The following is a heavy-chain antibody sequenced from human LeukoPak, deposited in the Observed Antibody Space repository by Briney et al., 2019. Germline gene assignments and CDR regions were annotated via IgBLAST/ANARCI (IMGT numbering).Heavy chain of an antibody. CDR1: GYTFTSYA. V-gene: IGHV1-3*01. Sequence: GASVKVSCKASGYTFTSYAMHWVHQAPGQRLEWMGWINAGNGNTKYSQKFQGRVTITRDTSASTAYMELSSLRSEDTAVYYCARVQTYYDILTGYPDPPFDYWGQGTLVTVSS. CDR2: INAGNGNT. D-gene: IGHD3-9*01. J-gene: IGHJ4*02. CDR3: ARVQTYYDILTGYPDPPFDY.